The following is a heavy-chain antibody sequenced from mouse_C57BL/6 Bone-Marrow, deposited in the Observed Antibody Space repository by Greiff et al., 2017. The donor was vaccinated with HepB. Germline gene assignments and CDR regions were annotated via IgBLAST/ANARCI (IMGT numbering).Heavy chain of an antibody. CDR2: IYPRSGNN. V-gene: IGHV1-81*01. Sequence: VQLQESGAELARPGASVKLSCKASGYTFTSYGISWVKQRTGQGLEWIGEIYPRSGNNYYNEKFKGKATLTADTSSSTAYMELRSLTSEDAAVYFCARGDYYGSTPWGTGTTVTVAS. CDR3: ARGDYYGSTP. D-gene: IGHD1-1*01. CDR1: GYTFTSYG. J-gene: IGHJ1*03.